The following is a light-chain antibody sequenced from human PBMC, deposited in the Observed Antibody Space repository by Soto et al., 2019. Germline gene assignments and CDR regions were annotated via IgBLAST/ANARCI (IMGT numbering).Light chain of an antibody. V-gene: IGKV3-20*01. CDR3: QHYGTSAL. J-gene: IGKJ3*01. Sequence: EIVLTQSPGTLSLSPGERATLSCRASQSVSDMYIAWYQQKPGQAPRLLIYASNRATGIPDRFSGSGSGTDFTRTISRLEPEDFAVYYCQHYGTSALFGPGTKVEIK. CDR2: AS. CDR1: QSVSDMY.